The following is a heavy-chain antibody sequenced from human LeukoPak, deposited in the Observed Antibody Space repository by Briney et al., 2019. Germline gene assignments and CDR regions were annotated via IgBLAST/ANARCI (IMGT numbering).Heavy chain of an antibody. CDR1: GFTFSSYS. CDR2: ISSSSSYI. D-gene: IGHD6-25*01. Sequence: GGSLRLSCAASGFTFSSYSMNWVRQAPGKGLGWVSSISSSSSYIYYADSVKGRFTISRDNAKNSLYLQMNSLRAEDTAVYYCASESAGPGGDWGQGTLVTVSS. V-gene: IGHV3-21*01. CDR3: ASESAGPGGD. J-gene: IGHJ4*02.